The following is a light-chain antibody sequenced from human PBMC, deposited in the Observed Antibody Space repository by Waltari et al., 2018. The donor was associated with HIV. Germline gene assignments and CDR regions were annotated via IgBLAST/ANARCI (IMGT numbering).Light chain of an antibody. J-gene: IGLJ3*02. CDR2: DID. V-gene: IGLV7-43*01. CDR1: PGADTSDYY. CDR3: LLYYGGAWV. Sequence: QTLVTQKHSLTVSLGGTVTLTCASSPGADTSDYYANWFQQKPGQAPRPLIYDIDHKHSWTPARFSGSLLGGKAALTLSAVQPENEAEYYCLLYYGGAWVFGGGTKLTVL.